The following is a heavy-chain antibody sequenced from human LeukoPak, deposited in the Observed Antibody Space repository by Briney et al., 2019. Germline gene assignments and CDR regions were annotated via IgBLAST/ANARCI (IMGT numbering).Heavy chain of an antibody. D-gene: IGHD2-15*01. Sequence: SETLSLTCTVSGYSISSGYYWGWIRQPPGKGLEWIGSIYHSGSTYYNPSLKSRVTISVDTSKNQFSLKLSSVTAADTAVYYCARVGYCSGGSCYGGFDYWGQGTLVTVSS. CDR1: GYSISSGYY. CDR2: IYHSGST. CDR3: ARVGYCSGGSCYGGFDY. V-gene: IGHV4-38-2*02. J-gene: IGHJ4*02.